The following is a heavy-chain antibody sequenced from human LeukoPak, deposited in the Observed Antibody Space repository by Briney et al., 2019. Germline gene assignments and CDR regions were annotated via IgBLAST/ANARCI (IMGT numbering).Heavy chain of an antibody. V-gene: IGHV1-2*02. CDR3: ARGYYYDSSGPDAFDI. J-gene: IGHJ3*02. Sequence: ASVKVSCKASGYTFIGYYMHWVRQAPGQGLEWMGWINPNSGGTNYAQKFQSRVTMTRDTSISTAYMELSRLRSGDTAVYYCARGYYYDSSGPDAFDIWGQGTMVTVSS. CDR2: INPNSGGT. D-gene: IGHD3-22*01. CDR1: GYTFIGYY.